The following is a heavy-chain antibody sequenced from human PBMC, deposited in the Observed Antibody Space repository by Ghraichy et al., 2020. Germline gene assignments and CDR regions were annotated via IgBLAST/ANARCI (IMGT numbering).Heavy chain of an antibody. CDR3: AKDPTFFTVTTLHY. V-gene: IGHV3-23*01. Sequence: GGSLRLSCAVSEFTFDGYPMTWVRQAPGKGLVWVASITGNGADTYYADSVKGRFTISRDNSKNSLFLQMSSLRADDTALYYCAKDPTFFTVTTLHYWGQGALVTVSS. CDR1: EFTFDGYP. J-gene: IGHJ4*02. D-gene: IGHD4-17*01. CDR2: ITGNGADT.